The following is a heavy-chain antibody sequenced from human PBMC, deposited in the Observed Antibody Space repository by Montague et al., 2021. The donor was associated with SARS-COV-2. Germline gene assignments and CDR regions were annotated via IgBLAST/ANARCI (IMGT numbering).Heavy chain of an antibody. Sequence: SVKVSCKFSGYSLTELPMHWVRQAPGKGLEWMGGVDPEDGKTIYAQNFQGRLTIAEDTSADTAYMELSSLRSDDTAVYYCATSADWGSTGRFDFWGQGTLVTVSS. D-gene: IGHD7-27*01. CDR1: GYSLTELP. CDR3: ATSADWGSTGRFDF. CDR2: VDPEDGKT. J-gene: IGHJ4*02. V-gene: IGHV1-24*01.